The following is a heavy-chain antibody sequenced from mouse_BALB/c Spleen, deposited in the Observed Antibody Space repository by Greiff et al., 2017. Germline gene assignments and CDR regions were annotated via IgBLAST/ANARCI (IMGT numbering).Heavy chain of an antibody. V-gene: IGHV1-7*01. CDR3: ASLWSYAMDY. D-gene: IGHD1-1*02. J-gene: IGHJ4*01. Sequence: QVQLQQSGAELAKPGASVKMSCKASGYTFTSYWVHWVKQRPGQGLEWIGYINPSTGYTEYNQKFKDKATLTADKSSSTAYMQLSSLTSEDSAVYYCASLWSYAMDYWGQGTSVTGSS. CDR2: INPSTGYT. CDR1: GYTFTSYW.